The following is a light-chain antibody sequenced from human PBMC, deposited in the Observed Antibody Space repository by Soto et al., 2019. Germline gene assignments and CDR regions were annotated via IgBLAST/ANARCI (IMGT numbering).Light chain of an antibody. CDR1: XAIXXD. V-gene: IGKV1-17*01. CDR3: LQHNNYPWT. Sequence: DXXMXQSPSXLSASVXDRVTITXXXXXAIXXDVGWYQQKPGKAPKRLIYVASRLESGVPSRFSGSGFGTEFTLTISGLQPEDFATYYCLQHNNYPWTFGQGTRVEIK. J-gene: IGKJ1*01. CDR2: VAS.